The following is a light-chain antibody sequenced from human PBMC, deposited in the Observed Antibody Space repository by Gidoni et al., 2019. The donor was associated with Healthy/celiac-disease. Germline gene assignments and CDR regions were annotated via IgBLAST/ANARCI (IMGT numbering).Light chain of an antibody. CDR3: QQYNSYPLT. CDR2: KAS. J-gene: IGKJ4*01. V-gene: IGKV1-5*03. CDR1: QSISSW. Sequence: DIQLHQSLSTLSASVGDRVTITGRASQSISSWLAWYQQKPGKAPKLLIYKASSLESGVPSRFSGSGSGTEFTLTISSLQPDDFATYYCQQYNSYPLTFGGGTKVEIK.